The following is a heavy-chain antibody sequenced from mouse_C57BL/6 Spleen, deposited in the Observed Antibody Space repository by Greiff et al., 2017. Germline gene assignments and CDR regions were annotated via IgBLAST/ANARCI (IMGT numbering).Heavy chain of an antibody. CDR1: GFNIKDDY. V-gene: IGHV14-4*01. CDR3: TYDGSSSHWYFDV. CDR2: IDPENGDT. J-gene: IGHJ1*03. Sequence: VQLQQSGAELVRPGASVKLSCTASGFNIKDDYMHWVKQRPEQGLEWIGWIDPENGDTEDASKFQGKATITADTSSNTAYLQLSSLTAEDTAVYYCTYDGSSSHWYFDVWGTGTTVTVSS. D-gene: IGHD1-1*01.